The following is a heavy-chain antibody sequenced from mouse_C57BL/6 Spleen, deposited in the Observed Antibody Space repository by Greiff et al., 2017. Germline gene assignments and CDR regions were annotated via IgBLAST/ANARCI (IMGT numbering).Heavy chain of an antibody. CDR3: ARSYYPYYYAMDY. D-gene: IGHD2-10*01. CDR2: ISSGSSTI. J-gene: IGHJ4*01. CDR1: GFTFSDYG. Sequence: EVQVVESGGGLVKPGGSLKLSCAASGFTFSDYGMHWVRQAPEKGLEWVAYISSGSSTIYYADTVKGRFTISRDNAKNTLFLQMTSLRSEDTAMYYCARSYYPYYYAMDYWGQGTSVTVSS. V-gene: IGHV5-17*01.